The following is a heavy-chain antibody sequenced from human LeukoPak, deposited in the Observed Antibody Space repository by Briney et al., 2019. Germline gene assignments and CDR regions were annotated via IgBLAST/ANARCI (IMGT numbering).Heavy chain of an antibody. J-gene: IGHJ4*02. CDR1: GGSISSYY. CDR3: ARVGERASRYFDY. V-gene: IGHV4-59*01. CDR2: IYYSGST. Sequence: SETLSLTCTVSGGSISSYYWSWIRPPPGKGLEWIGYIYYSGSTNYNPSLKSRVTISVDTSKNQFSLKLSSVTAADTAVYYCARVGERASRYFDYWGQGTLVTVSS. D-gene: IGHD3-10*01.